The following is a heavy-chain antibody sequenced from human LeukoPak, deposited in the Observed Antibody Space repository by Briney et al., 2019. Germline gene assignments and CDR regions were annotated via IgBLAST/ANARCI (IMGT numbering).Heavy chain of an antibody. Sequence: PSETLSLTCTVSGGSISSYYWSWVRQTPGKGLEWVSIIYNSGSTYYADSVKGRFTISRDNSKNTVYLQMNRLRAEDTAVYYCARVDYDGDYSFWGQGTLVTVSS. V-gene: IGHV3-66*01. J-gene: IGHJ4*02. CDR2: IYNSGST. CDR1: GGSISSYY. D-gene: IGHD4-17*01. CDR3: ARVDYDGDYSF.